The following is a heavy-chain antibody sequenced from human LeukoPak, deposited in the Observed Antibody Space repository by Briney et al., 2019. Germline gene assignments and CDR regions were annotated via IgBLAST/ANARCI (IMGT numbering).Heavy chain of an antibody. CDR3: ARELVRGVNYYYGMDV. V-gene: IGHV3-33*01. J-gene: IGHJ6*02. CDR2: IWYDGSNK. Sequence: GGSLRLSCAASGFTFSSYGMHWVRQAPGKGLEWVAVIWYDGSNKYYADSVKGRFTISRDNAKNTLYLQMNSLRAEDTAVYYCARELVRGVNYYYGMDVWGQGTTVTVSS. D-gene: IGHD3-10*01. CDR1: GFTFSSYG.